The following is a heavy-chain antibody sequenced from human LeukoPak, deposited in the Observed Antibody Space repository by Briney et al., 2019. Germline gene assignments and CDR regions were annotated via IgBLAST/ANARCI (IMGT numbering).Heavy chain of an antibody. V-gene: IGHV4-34*01. J-gene: IGHJ4*02. D-gene: IGHD4-17*01. Sequence: SETLSLTCAVSGVSLNNYYSSWVRQTPGKGLEWIGEINHSGYTNDSPSLKSRVTLPIDTSTRQFSLNLRSVPVADTGIYYCTRMTTGHDYWGQGTLVTVSS. CDR1: GVSLNNYY. CDR3: TRMTTGHDY. CDR2: INHSGYT.